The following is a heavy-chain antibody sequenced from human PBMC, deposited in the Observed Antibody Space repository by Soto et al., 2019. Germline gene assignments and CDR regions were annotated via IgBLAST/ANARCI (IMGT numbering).Heavy chain of an antibody. CDR3: ARDRARKGTYYFDN. CDR2: VYYDGTEK. J-gene: IGHJ4*02. CDR1: GFNYISYG. Sequence: QVYLVESGGGVVQPGTSLRLSCEASGFNYISYGMHWVRQAPGKALEWVAVVYYDGTEKYYGDSVKGRFTITRDNSQNTLYLQMNSLRVEDTAVYYCARDRARKGTYYFDNWGQGTLVTVSA. V-gene: IGHV3-33*01.